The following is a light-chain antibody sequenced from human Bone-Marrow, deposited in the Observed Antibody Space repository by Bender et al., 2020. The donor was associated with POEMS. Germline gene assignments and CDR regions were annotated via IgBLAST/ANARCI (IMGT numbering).Light chain of an antibody. CDR2: SSH. CDR3: AVWDDSLNGWV. J-gene: IGLJ3*02. Sequence: QSVLTQPPSASGTPGQRVTISCSGGSSNIGAHAVNWYQHLPGTAPKLLIYSSHQRPSEVPDRFSGSRSGTSASLAISGLQSEDEGDYYCAVWDDSLNGWVFGGGTKLTVL. V-gene: IGLV1-44*01. CDR1: SSNIGAHA.